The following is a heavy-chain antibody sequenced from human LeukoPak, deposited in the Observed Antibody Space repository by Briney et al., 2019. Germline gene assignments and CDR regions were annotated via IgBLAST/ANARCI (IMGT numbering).Heavy chain of an antibody. D-gene: IGHD1-1*01. CDR2: IYSGVPT. J-gene: IGHJ4*02. CDR3: VQTTGWLGFDY. Sequence: PSETLSLTCAVYGGSFSGYYWSWVRQPPGKGLEWIGNIYSGVPTYFNPSLKSRVIISVDTSKNQFSLNPTSVTAADTAMYYCVQTTGWLGFDYWGQGILVTVSS. V-gene: IGHV4-4*09. CDR1: GGSFSGYY.